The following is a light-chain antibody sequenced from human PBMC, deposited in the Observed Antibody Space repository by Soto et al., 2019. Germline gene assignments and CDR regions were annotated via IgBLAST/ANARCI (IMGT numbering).Light chain of an antibody. CDR2: GAS. CDR3: QQYCYSPST. J-gene: IGKJ5*01. CDR1: QSVSSNY. V-gene: IGKV3-20*01. Sequence: EIALTLSQATLSLSPGERATLSCSASQSVSSNYLAWYQQKPGQAPRLLIYGASSRATGIPDKFCGRGSGTDVTVTSDGLEPGTFALYYGQQYCYSPSTIGQGTRLEIK.